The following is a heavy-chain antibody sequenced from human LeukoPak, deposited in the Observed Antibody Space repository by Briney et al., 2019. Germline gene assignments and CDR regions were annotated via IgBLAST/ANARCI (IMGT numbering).Heavy chain of an antibody. CDR1: GFTFSSYS. D-gene: IGHD6-13*01. CDR2: ISTSSSYI. V-gene: IGHV3-21*01. CDR3: ARAVPAPGTPENAFDI. Sequence: GGSLRLSCAASGFTFSSYSMNWVRQAPGKGLEWVSSISTSSSYINYADSVKGRLTISRDNSQSTLYLHMNSLSTEDTALYYCARAVPAPGTPENAFDIWGQGTMVTVSS. J-gene: IGHJ3*02.